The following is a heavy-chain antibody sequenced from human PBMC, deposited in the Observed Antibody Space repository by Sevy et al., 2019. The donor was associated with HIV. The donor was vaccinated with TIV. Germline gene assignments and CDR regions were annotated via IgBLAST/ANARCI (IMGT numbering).Heavy chain of an antibody. J-gene: IGHJ3*02. Sequence: QLGGSLRLSCTASGISFDQYAMHWVRRAPGKGLEWVSGISWNSASVGYADSVRGRFTISRDNDKNLMFMIMTSLRREDTAIYYCTSEPWGSLNAFDMWGQGTMVTVSS. CDR2: ISWNSASV. V-gene: IGHV3-9*01. CDR3: TSEPWGSLNAFDM. CDR1: GISFDQYA. D-gene: IGHD3-16*01.